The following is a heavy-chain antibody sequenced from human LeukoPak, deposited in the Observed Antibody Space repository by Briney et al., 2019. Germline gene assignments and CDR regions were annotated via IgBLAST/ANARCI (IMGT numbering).Heavy chain of an antibody. CDR3: ARASITMVRGVRYNWFDP. D-gene: IGHD3-10*01. V-gene: IGHV1-69*13. CDR1: GGTFSSYA. J-gene: IGHJ5*02. CDR2: IIPIFGTA. Sequence: GASVKVSCKASGGTFSSYAISWVRQAPGQGLEWMGGIIPIFGTANYAQKFQGRVTITADESTSTAYMELSSLRSEDTAVYYCARASITMVRGVRYNWFDPWGQGTLVTVSS.